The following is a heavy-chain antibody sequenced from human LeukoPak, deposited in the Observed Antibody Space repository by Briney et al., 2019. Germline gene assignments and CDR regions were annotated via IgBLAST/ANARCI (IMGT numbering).Heavy chain of an antibody. J-gene: IGHJ5*02. Sequence: SETLSLTCAVYGGSFSGYYWSWIRQPPGKGLEWIGEINHSGSTNYNPSLKSRVTISVDTSKNQFSLKLSSVTAADTAVYYCARLAADWSTNWFDPWGQGTLVTVSS. V-gene: IGHV4-34*01. D-gene: IGHD3/OR15-3a*01. CDR2: INHSGST. CDR1: GGSFSGYY. CDR3: ARLAADWSTNWFDP.